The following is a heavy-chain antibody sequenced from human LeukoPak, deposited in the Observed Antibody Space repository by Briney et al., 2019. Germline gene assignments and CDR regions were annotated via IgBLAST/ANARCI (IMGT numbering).Heavy chain of an antibody. Sequence: ASVKVSCKASGYTFTGYYIQWVRQAPGQGLEWMGWINPNSGGTNYAQKFQGRVTMTRDTSISTAYMELSRLRSDDTAVYYCARVYYYYDSSGILTLYFDFWAQSTLVTVSS. D-gene: IGHD3-22*01. CDR1: GYTFTGYY. V-gene: IGHV1-2*02. CDR2: INPNSGGT. CDR3: ARVYYYYDSSGILTLYFDF. J-gene: IGHJ4*02.